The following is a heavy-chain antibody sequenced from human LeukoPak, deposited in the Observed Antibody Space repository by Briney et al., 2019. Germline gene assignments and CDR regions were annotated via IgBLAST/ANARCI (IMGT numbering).Heavy chain of an antibody. CDR1: GFTFSSYG. CDR3: ATEPLEYCSRATCYSYFDY. CDR2: ISYDGSNK. D-gene: IGHD2-2*02. V-gene: IGHV3-30*03. Sequence: GGSLRLSCAASGFTFSSYGMHWVRQAPGKGLEWVAVISYDGSNKYYADSVKGRFTISRDNSKNTLYLQMNSLRAEDTAVYYCATEPLEYCSRATCYSYFDYWGQGTLVTVSS. J-gene: IGHJ4*02.